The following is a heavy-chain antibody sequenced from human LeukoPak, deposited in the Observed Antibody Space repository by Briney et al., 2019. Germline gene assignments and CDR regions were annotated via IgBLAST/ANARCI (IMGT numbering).Heavy chain of an antibody. Sequence: GGSLRLSCAASGFTVSSNYMSWVRQAPGKGLEWVSILYSSGSTYYADSVKGRFTISRDNSRNTLYLQMNSLRVDDTAVYYCASGGMGARKFYSDPFHYWGQGTLVTVSS. CDR1: GFTVSSNY. CDR3: ASGGMGARKFYSDPFHY. D-gene: IGHD2-15*01. V-gene: IGHV3-53*01. CDR2: LYSSGST. J-gene: IGHJ4*02.